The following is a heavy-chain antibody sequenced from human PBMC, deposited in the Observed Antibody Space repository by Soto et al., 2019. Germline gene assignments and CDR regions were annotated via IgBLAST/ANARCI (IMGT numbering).Heavy chain of an antibody. Sequence: WGSLRLSCFPSGMTFSDYNMNWVRQAPGNGLGCVSTISRRRTYFYYADSVKCRFTVSRDDAKNALGLHMGGLTTEDTGVSFCVRDSGCPAERNWFDPWGQGTMVTVSS. J-gene: IGHJ5*02. CDR2: ISRRRTYF. CDR1: GMTFSDYN. CDR3: VRDSGCPAERNWFDP. V-gene: IGHV3-21*01. D-gene: IGHD6-25*01.